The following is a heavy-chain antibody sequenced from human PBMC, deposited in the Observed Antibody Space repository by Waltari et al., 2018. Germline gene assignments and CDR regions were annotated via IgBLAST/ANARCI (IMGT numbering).Heavy chain of an antibody. Sequence: QVQLQESGPGLVKPSETLSLTCAVSGYSISSGYYWGWIRQPPGKGLEWIGSIYHSGSTYDNPSLKSRVTISVDTSKNQCSRKLSSVTAADTAVYYCARDRAGAVDIWGQGTMVTVSS. CDR1: GYSISSGYY. CDR3: ARDRAGAVDI. V-gene: IGHV4-38-2*02. CDR2: IYHSGST. J-gene: IGHJ3*02.